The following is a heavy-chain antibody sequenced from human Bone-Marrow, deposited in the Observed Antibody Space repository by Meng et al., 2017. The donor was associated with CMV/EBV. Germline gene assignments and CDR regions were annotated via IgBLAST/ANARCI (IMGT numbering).Heavy chain of an antibody. CDR1: GGSISSYY. J-gene: IGHJ4*02. Sequence: SETLSLTCTVSGGSISSYYWSWIRQPPGKGLEWIGYIYYSGSTNYNPSLKSRVTISVDTSKNQFSLKLSSVTAADTALYYCSRDGFYSSRTPNFDYWGQGTLVTVSS. V-gene: IGHV4-59*01. CDR2: IYYSGST. D-gene: IGHD6-19*01. CDR3: SRDGFYSSRTPNFDY.